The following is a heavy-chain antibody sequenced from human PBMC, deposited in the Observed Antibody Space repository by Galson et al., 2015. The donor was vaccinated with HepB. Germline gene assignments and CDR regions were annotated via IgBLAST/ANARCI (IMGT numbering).Heavy chain of an antibody. CDR1: GGSISSGGYS. Sequence: LSLTCAVSGGSISSGGYSWSWIRQPPGKGLEWIGYIYYSGSTYYNPSLKSRVTISVDTSKNQFSLKLSSVTAADTAVYYCARDLGHYYDSSPPLWGQGTLGTVSS. J-gene: IGHJ4*02. D-gene: IGHD3-22*01. CDR2: IYYSGST. V-gene: IGHV4-30-4*07. CDR3: ARDLGHYYDSSPPL.